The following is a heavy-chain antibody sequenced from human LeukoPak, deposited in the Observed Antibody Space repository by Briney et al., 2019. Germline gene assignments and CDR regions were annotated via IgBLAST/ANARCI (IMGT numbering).Heavy chain of an antibody. CDR3: ARDYDILTGYYI. Sequence: SETLSLTCTVSGYSISSGYYWVWIRQPPGKGLEWIGSISHSGSTYYNPSLKSRVTISVDTSKNQFSLKLSSVTAADTAVYYCARDYDILTGYYIWGQGTLVTVSS. CDR2: ISHSGST. D-gene: IGHD3-9*01. V-gene: IGHV4-38-2*02. CDR1: GYSISSGYY. J-gene: IGHJ4*02.